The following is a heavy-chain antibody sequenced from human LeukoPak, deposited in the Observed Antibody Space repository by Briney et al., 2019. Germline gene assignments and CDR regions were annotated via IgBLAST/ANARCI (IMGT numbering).Heavy chain of an antibody. J-gene: IGHJ4*02. D-gene: IGHD6-13*01. CDR2: FDPEDGET. CDR1: GYTLTELS. CDR3: ATWYSSSWSPFDY. Sequence: EASVKVSCKVSGYTLTELSMHWVRQPPGKGLEWMGGFDPEDGETIYAQKFQGRVTMTEDTSTDTAYMELSSRRSEDTAVYYCATWYSSSWSPFDYWGQGTLVTVSS. V-gene: IGHV1-24*01.